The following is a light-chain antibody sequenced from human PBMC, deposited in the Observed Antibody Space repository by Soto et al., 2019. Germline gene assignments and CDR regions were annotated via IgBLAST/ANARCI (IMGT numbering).Light chain of an antibody. CDR2: GAS. J-gene: IGKJ1*01. CDR3: QQYNNWPTWT. CDR1: QSVSSN. V-gene: IGKV3-15*01. Sequence: EIVMTQSPATLSVSPGERATLSCRASQSVSSNLAWYQQNPGQAPRLLIYGASTRATGIPARFSGSGSGTEVTLTISSLQSEDFAVYYCQQYNNWPTWTFGQGTKVEIK.